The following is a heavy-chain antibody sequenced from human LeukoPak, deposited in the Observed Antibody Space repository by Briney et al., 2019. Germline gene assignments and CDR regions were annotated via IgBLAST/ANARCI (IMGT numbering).Heavy chain of an antibody. Sequence: GGSLRLPCAVSGFTLGSYWMHWVRQAPGQGLAWVSRVNTDGSSTTYAESVKGRFTISKDNAKNTLYLQMNGLRAEDTAVYYCARELGVGVIGDAFDIWGQGTVVTVSS. CDR1: GFTLGSYW. J-gene: IGHJ3*02. D-gene: IGHD3-22*01. CDR3: ARELGVGVIGDAFDI. CDR2: VNTDGSST. V-gene: IGHV3-74*01.